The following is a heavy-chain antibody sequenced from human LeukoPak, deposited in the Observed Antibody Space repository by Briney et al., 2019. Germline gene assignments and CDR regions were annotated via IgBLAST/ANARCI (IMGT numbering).Heavy chain of an antibody. Sequence: QPGRSLRLSCAASGFTFDDYAMHWVRQAPGKGLEWVSGISWNSGNIGYADSVKGRFTISRDNAKNSLYLQMNSLRDEDTAVYYCVRDAAYSAFNMWGQGTMVTVSS. D-gene: IGHD4-11*01. CDR2: ISWNSGNI. CDR1: GFTFDDYA. V-gene: IGHV3-9*01. CDR3: VRDAAYSAFNM. J-gene: IGHJ3*02.